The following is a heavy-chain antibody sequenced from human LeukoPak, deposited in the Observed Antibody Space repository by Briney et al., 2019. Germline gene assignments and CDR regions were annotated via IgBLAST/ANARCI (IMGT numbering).Heavy chain of an antibody. Sequence: ASVKVSCKVSGYTLTELSMHWVRQAPGKGLEWMGGFDPEDGETIYAQKFQGRVTMTEDTSTDTAYMELSSLRSEDTAVYYCATPLKIYGDYVYWGQGTLVTVSS. J-gene: IGHJ4*02. D-gene: IGHD4-17*01. CDR2: FDPEDGET. V-gene: IGHV1-24*01. CDR1: GYTLTELS. CDR3: ATPLKIYGDYVY.